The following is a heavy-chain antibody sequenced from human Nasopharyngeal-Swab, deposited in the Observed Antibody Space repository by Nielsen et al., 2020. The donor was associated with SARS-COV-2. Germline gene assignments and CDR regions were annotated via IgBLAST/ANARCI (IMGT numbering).Heavy chain of an antibody. V-gene: IGHV3-33*01. CDR3: ARDLGDGYNGEYFDY. CDR1: GFTFSSYG. D-gene: IGHD5-24*01. Sequence: GESLKISCAASGFTFSSYGMHWVRQAPGKGLEWVAVIWYDGSNKYYADSVKGRFTISRDNSKNTLYPQMNSLRAEDTAVYYCARDLGDGYNGEYFDYWGQGTLVTVSS. J-gene: IGHJ4*02. CDR2: IWYDGSNK.